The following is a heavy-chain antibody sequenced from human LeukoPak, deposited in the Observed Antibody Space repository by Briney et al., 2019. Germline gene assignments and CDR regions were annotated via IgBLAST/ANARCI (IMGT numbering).Heavy chain of an antibody. CDR3: AKEGSSGWYLWGHFDY. J-gene: IGHJ4*02. CDR2: ISGSGGST. Sequence: PGGSLRLSCAASGFTFSSYAMSWVRQAPGKGLEWVSAISGSGGSTYYADSVKGRFTISRDNSKNTLYLQMNSLRAEDTAVYYCAKEGSSGWYLWGHFDYRGQGTLVTVSS. CDR1: GFTFSSYA. V-gene: IGHV3-23*01. D-gene: IGHD6-19*01.